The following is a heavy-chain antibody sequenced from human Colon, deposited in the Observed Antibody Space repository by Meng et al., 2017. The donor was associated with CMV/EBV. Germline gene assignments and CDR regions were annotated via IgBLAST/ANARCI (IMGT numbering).Heavy chain of an antibody. CDR2: ISSSSSTI. J-gene: IGHJ5*02. Sequence: GESLKISFAASGFTFSSFTMNWVRQAPGKGLEWLSYISSSSSTINYADSVKGRFTISRDNAKNSLFLQMNSLRAEDSAVYYCARDDGSTGFDPWGQGTQVTVSS. CDR1: GFTFSSFT. D-gene: IGHD2-2*01. V-gene: IGHV3-48*04. CDR3: ARDDGSTGFDP.